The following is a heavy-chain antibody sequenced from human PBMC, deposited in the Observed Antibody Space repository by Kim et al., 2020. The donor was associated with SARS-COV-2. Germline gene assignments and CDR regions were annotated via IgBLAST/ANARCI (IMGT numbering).Heavy chain of an antibody. J-gene: IGHJ4*02. CDR1: GFTFSSYS. V-gene: IGHV3-21*01. D-gene: IGHD1-26*01. CDR2: ISSSSSYI. CDR3: ARGAGGSYGCDY. Sequence: GGSLRLSCAASGFTFSSYSMNWVRQAPGKGLEWVSSISSSSSYIYYADSVKGRFTISRDNAKNSLYLQMNSLRAEDTAVYYCARGAGGSYGCDYWGQGTLVTVSS.